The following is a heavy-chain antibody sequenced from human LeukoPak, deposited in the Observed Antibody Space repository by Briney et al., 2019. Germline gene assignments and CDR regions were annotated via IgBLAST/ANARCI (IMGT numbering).Heavy chain of an antibody. Sequence: GGSLRLSCAASGFTFSSYWISWVRQAPGKGLEWVANIKQDGSEKYYVDSVKGRFTISRDNAKNSLYLQMNSLRAEGTAVYYCARERPQLVPDYWGQGTLVTVSS. D-gene: IGHD6-13*01. CDR2: IKQDGSEK. V-gene: IGHV3-7*01. CDR1: GFTFSSYW. CDR3: ARERPQLVPDY. J-gene: IGHJ4*02.